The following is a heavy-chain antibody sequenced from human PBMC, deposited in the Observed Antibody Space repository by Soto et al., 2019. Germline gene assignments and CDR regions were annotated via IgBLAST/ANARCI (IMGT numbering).Heavy chain of an antibody. CDR1: GFTFSDYG. Sequence: QVQLVESGGGVVQPGRSLRLSCAASGFTFSDYGMHWVRQAPGKGLEWVAVIWYDGSNKYYADSVKGRFTISRDNSKNTLYLQMNSLRVEDTAVYYWARERWNAFDIWGQGTMVTVSS. V-gene: IGHV3-33*01. CDR3: ARERWNAFDI. CDR2: IWYDGSNK. D-gene: IGHD4-17*01. J-gene: IGHJ3*02.